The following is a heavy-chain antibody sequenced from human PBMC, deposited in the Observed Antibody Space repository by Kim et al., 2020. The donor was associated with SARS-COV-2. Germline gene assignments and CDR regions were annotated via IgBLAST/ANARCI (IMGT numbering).Heavy chain of an antibody. CDR3: ARDGYYYDSSGYHDAFDI. CDR2: IIPIFGTA. D-gene: IGHD3-22*01. J-gene: IGHJ3*02. V-gene: IGHV1-69*13. Sequence: SVKVSCKASGGTFSSYAISWVRQAPGQGLEWMGGIIPIFGTANYAQKFQGRVTITADESTSTAYMELSSLRSEDTAVYYCARDGYYYDSSGYHDAFDIWGQGTMVTVSS. CDR1: GGTFSSYA.